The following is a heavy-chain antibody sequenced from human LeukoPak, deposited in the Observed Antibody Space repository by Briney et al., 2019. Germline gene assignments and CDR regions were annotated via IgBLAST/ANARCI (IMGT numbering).Heavy chain of an antibody. J-gene: IGHJ4*02. CDR2: INPNSGGT. D-gene: IGHD3-3*01. Sequence: ASVKVSCKASGYTFTGYYMHWVRQAPGQGLEWMGWINPNSGGTNYAQKFQGRVTMTTDTSTSTAYMELSSLRSEDTAVYYCAFTTYYDFWSGYRIDYWGQGTLVTVSS. CDR1: GYTFTGYY. V-gene: IGHV1-2*02. CDR3: AFTTYYDFWSGYRIDY.